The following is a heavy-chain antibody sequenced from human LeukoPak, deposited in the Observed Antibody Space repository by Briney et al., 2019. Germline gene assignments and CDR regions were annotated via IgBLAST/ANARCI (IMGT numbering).Heavy chain of an antibody. Sequence: SVKVSCKASGGTFSSYAISWVRQAPGQGLEWMGGIIPIFGTANYAQKLQGRVTITADESTSTAYMELSSLRSEDTAVYYCARVTAHCSGGSCYSFRFDYWGQGTLVTVSS. CDR3: ARVTAHCSGGSCYSFRFDY. CDR2: IIPIFGTA. CDR1: GGTFSSYA. J-gene: IGHJ4*02. V-gene: IGHV1-69*01. D-gene: IGHD2-15*01.